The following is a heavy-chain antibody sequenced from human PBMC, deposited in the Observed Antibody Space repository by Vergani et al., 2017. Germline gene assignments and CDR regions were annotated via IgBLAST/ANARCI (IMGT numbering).Heavy chain of an antibody. D-gene: IGHD3-22*01. CDR3: ARDREDYYDVYGMDV. CDR1: GFTFSSYS. CDR2: IYSGGST. V-gene: IGHV3-66*02. Sequence: EVQLVESGGGLVKPGGSLRLSCAASGFTFSSYSMSWVRQAPGKGLEWVSVIYSGGSTYYADSVKGRFTISRDNSKNTLYLQMNSLRAEDTAVYYCARDREDYYDVYGMDVWGQGTTVTVSS. J-gene: IGHJ6*02.